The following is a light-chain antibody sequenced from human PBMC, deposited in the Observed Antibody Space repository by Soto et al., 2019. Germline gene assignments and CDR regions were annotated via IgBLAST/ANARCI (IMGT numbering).Light chain of an antibody. CDR1: NIGRKS. V-gene: IGLV3-21*02. CDR2: DDR. J-gene: IGLJ2*01. Sequence: SYELTQPPSVSVAPGQTARITCGGSNIGRKSVHWYQQKPGQAPVVVVYDDRDRPSGIPERFSGSNSGNTATLTNSGVEAGDGADYNCQLWDIKSDHVVFGGGTKLTVL. CDR3: QLWDIKSDHVV.